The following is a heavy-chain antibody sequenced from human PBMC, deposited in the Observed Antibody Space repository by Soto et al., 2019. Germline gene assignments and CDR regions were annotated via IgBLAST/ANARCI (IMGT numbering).Heavy chain of an antibody. D-gene: IGHD5-18*01. Sequence: QVHLVQSGAEVKKPGASLKVSCKTSGYTFTSYGIVWVRQAPGPGLEWMGWISTYNIDTKYAQKYKGRVTMSTDTSTTTAYMALTSLTSDDTAMYYCARGGFAYGYRDFWGQGTLATVSS. CDR2: ISTYNIDT. CDR1: GYTFTSYG. J-gene: IGHJ4*02. CDR3: ARGGFAYGYRDF. V-gene: IGHV1-18*01.